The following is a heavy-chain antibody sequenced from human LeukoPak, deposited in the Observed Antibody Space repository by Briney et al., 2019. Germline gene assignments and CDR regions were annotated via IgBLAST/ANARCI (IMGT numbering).Heavy chain of an antibody. CDR1: GGSFSGYY. D-gene: IGHD5-12*01. CDR2: INHSGST. CDR3: ARYYIVATTYYFDY. V-gene: IGHV4-34*01. J-gene: IGHJ4*02. Sequence: PSETLSLTCAVYGGSFSGYYWSWIRQPPGKGLEWIGEINHSGSTNYNPSLKSRVTISVDTSKNQFSLKLSSVTAADTAVYYCARYYIVATTYYFDYWSQGTLVTVSS.